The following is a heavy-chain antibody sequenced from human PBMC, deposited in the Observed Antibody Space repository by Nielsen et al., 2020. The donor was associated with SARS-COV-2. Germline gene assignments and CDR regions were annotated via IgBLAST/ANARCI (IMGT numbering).Heavy chain of an antibody. CDR3: ARGVTRDHGMDV. V-gene: IGHV3-13*04. CDR1: GFTFSSYD. J-gene: IGHJ6*02. Sequence: GESLKISCAASGFTFSSYDMHWVRQATGKGLEWVSAIGTAGDTYYPGSVKGRFTISRENAKNSLYLQMNSLRAGDTAVYYCARGVTRDHGMDVWGQGTTVTVSS. CDR2: IGTAGDT. D-gene: IGHD7-27*01.